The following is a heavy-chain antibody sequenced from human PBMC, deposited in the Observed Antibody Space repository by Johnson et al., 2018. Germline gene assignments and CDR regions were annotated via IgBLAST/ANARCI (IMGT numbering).Heavy chain of an antibody. D-gene: IGHD6-19*01. CDR2: LSGSGGST. CDR1: GFTFSSYA. Sequence: VQLVESGGGLVQPGGSLRLSCAVSGFTFSSYAMSWVRQAPGKGLEWVSALSGSGGSTYYADSVKGRFTISRDSSKNTRYLQMNSLRAGDTALYYWGRDSGQGLAGGDAFDIWGQGTMVTVSS. V-gene: IGHV3-23*04. CDR3: GRDSGQGLAGGDAFDI. J-gene: IGHJ3*02.